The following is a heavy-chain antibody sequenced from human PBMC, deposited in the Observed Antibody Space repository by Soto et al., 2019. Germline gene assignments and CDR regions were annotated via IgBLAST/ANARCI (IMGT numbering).Heavy chain of an antibody. J-gene: IGHJ4*02. D-gene: IGHD3-3*01. CDR1: GFTFSSYA. Sequence: GGSLRLSCAASGFTFSSYAMSWVRQAPGKGLEWVSAISGSGGSTYYADSVKGRFTISRDNSKNTLYLQMNSLRAEDTAVYYCAKSLPLVNTYYDFWSGYCTFDYWGQGTLVTVSS. CDR2: ISGSGGST. CDR3: AKSLPLVNTYYDFWSGYCTFDY. V-gene: IGHV3-23*01.